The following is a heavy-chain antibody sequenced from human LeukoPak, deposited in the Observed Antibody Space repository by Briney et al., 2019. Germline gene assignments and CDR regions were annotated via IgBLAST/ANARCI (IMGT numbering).Heavy chain of an antibody. V-gene: IGHV3-73*01. J-gene: IGHJ4*02. CDR2: IRSKANSCAT. Sequence: GGSLRLSCAASGFTFSDSAMHLVRQASGKGLEWVGRIRSKANSCATAYAASVKGRFTISRDDSRNTAYLQMNSLKTEDTAVYYCTRHSSSWYSGNRYYYDYWGQGTLVTVSS. D-gene: IGHD6-13*01. CDR1: GFTFSDSA. CDR3: TRHSSSWYSGNRYYYDY.